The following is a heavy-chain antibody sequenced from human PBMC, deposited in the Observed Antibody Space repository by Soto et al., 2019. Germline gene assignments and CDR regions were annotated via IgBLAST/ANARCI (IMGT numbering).Heavy chain of an antibody. CDR1: GFTFSILC. Sequence: SPRLPWAASGFTFSILCIHWVPQAPSQGLGWVVVIWYDGSNKYYADYVKGRFTISRDNSKNTLYLQMNSLRAEDTAVYYCGRDQGSGSYFSYYYYGMDVWGQVTTVTVSS. CDR3: GRDQGSGSYFSYYYYGMDV. V-gene: IGHV3-33*01. J-gene: IGHJ6*02. CDR2: IWYDGSNK. D-gene: IGHD3-10*01.